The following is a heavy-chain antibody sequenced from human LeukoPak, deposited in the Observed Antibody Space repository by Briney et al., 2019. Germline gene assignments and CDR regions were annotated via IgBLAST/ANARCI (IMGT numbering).Heavy chain of an antibody. D-gene: IGHD5-18*01. J-gene: IGHJ4*02. CDR1: GFTFSNHG. V-gene: IGHV3-33*01. CDR2: IWFDGSNK. CDR3: ARGVPLYGYHYGLDY. Sequence: GGSVRLSCAESGFTFSNHGMHWVRQAPGKGLEWVTFIWFDGSNKNYIDSVKGRFTISRDNSKNTLYLQMNSLRVEDTAVYYCARGVPLYGYHYGLDYWGQGTLVTVSS.